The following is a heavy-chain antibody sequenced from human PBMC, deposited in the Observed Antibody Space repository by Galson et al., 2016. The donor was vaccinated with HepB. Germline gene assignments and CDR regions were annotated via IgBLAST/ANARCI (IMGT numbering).Heavy chain of an antibody. CDR1: GFTFTNNI. V-gene: IGHV3-23*01. J-gene: IGHJ4*02. Sequence: SLRLSCAASGFTFTNNIMSWVRQAPGKGLEWVSGISGGGVSTHYADSVKGRFTISRDNSKNTLYLQMNSLRAEDTAVYYCAKGRYCGGDCYSSDYWGQGTLVTVSS. CDR3: AKGRYCGGDCYSSDY. CDR2: ISGGGVST. D-gene: IGHD2-21*02.